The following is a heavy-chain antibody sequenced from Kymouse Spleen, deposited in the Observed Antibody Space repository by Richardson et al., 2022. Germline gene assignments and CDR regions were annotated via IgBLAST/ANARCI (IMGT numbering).Heavy chain of an antibody. CDR3: AREGITNY. Sequence: QVQLQESGPGLVKPSETLSLTCTVSGGSVSSGSYYWSWIRQPPGKGLEWIGYIYYSGSTNYNPSLKSRVTISVDTSKNQFSLKLSSVTAADTAVYYCAREGITNYWGQGTLVTVSS. CDR1: GGSVSSGSYY. J-gene: IGHJ4*02. D-gene: IGHD1-20*01,IGHD1-7*01. CDR2: IYYSGST. V-gene: IGHV4-61*01.